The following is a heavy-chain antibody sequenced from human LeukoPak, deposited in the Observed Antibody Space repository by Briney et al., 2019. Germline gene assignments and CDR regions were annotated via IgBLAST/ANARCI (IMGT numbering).Heavy chain of an antibody. CDR2: IHYTGST. V-gene: IGHV4-59*01. D-gene: IGHD7-27*01. Sequence: SETLSLTCNVFGGSITSYYWSWLRQPPGKGLEWIGHIHYTGSTTYNSSLQSRVTISVDTSSNHFSLEMRSGTAADPAVYYCARGKSLTNWGHLYLDLWGRGTLVSVSS. J-gene: IGHJ2*01. CDR3: ARGKSLTNWGHLYLDL. CDR1: GGSITSYY.